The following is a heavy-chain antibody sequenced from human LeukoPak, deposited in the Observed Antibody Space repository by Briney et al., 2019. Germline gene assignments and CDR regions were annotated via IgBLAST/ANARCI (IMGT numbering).Heavy chain of an antibody. CDR3: ARTVVVHPNYYFDY. CDR1: GGSFSGYY. CDR2: INHSGST. J-gene: IGHJ4*02. Sequence: PSETLSLTCAVYGGSFSGYYWSWIRQPPGKGLEWIGEINHSGSTNYNPSLKSRVTISVDTSKNQFSLKPSSVTAADTAVYYCARTVVVHPNYYFDYWGQGTLVTVSS. D-gene: IGHD3-22*01. V-gene: IGHV4-34*01.